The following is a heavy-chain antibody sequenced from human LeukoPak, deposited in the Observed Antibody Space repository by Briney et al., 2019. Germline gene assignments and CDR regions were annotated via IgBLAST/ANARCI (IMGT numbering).Heavy chain of an antibody. Sequence: SETLSLTCTVSGGSISSHYYWIWIRQPPGKGLEWIGSIYYSGSTYYSPSLKSRVTILLDTSKNQFSLRLSSVTAADTAVYYCARGGVTMIRGPDYWGQGTLVTVSS. CDR2: IYYSGST. CDR1: GGSISSHYY. D-gene: IGHD3-10*01. CDR3: ARGGVTMIRGPDY. V-gene: IGHV4-39*07. J-gene: IGHJ4*02.